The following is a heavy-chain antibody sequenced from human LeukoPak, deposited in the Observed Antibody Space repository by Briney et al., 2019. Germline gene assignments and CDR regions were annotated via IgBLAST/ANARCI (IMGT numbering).Heavy chain of an antibody. J-gene: IGHJ4*02. Sequence: GGSLRLSCVGSGFIFTHHWMSWVRQAPGKGLDWVANIKEDEGAKFYADSVRGRFTISRDNAKNLVYLQMNNLRVEDTAVYYCARAVDAADYWGRGTLVTVSS. D-gene: IGHD2-15*01. CDR1: GFIFTHHW. V-gene: IGHV3-7*01. CDR2: IKEDEGAK. CDR3: ARAVDAADY.